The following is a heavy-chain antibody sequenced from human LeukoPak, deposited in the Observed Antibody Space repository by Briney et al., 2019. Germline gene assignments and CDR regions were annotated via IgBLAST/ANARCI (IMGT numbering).Heavy chain of an antibody. V-gene: IGHV6-1*01. D-gene: IGHD2-8*02. CDR1: GDSVSSNSAG. CDR3: ARFAGGHFDY. Sequence: SQTLSLTCAISGDSVSSNSAGWNWIRQSPLRGLEWLGRTYCRSKWYNDYAVSVKSRITINPDTSKNQFSLQLNSVTPEDTAVYFCARFAGGHFDYWGQGTLVAVSS. CDR2: TYCRSKWYN. J-gene: IGHJ4*02.